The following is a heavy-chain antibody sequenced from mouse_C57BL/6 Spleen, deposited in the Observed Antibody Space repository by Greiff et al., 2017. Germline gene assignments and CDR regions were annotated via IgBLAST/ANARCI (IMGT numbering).Heavy chain of an antibody. Sequence: QVQLQQSGAGLARPGASVKLSCKASGYTFTSYGISWVRQRPGQGLEWVGEIYPRSGNTYYNETFKGKATLTADKSSSTAQMELRSMTSEDAEVYFCARGTAQATWFAYWGQGTLVTVSA. D-gene: IGHD3-2*02. J-gene: IGHJ3*01. CDR2: IYPRSGNT. CDR1: GYTFTSYG. V-gene: IGHV1-81*01. CDR3: ARGTAQATWFAY.